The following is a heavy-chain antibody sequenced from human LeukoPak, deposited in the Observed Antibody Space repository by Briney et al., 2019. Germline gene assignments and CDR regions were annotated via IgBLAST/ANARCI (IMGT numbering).Heavy chain of an antibody. CDR3: ARDPMYSSGLPPDY. Sequence: GASVKVSCKASGYTFTSYGISWVRQGPGQGLELMGGISAYNGNTNYAQKLQGRVTMTTDTSTSTAYMELRSLRSDDTAVYYCARDPMYSSGLPPDYWGQGTLVTVSS. J-gene: IGHJ4*02. V-gene: IGHV1-18*01. D-gene: IGHD6-19*01. CDR1: GYTFTSYG. CDR2: ISAYNGNT.